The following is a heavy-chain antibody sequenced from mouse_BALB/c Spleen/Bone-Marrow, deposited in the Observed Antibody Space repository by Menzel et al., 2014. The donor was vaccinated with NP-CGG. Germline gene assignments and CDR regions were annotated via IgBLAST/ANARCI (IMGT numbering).Heavy chain of an antibody. CDR3: ARSGKVRNAIDY. CDR1: GYTFTDYA. Sequence: VQGVESGAELVRPGVSVKISCKGSGYTFTDYAMHWVKQSHAKSLEWIGVISTYYGDASYNQKFKGKATMTVDKSSSTAYMELARLTSEDSAINYCARSGKVRNAIDYWGQGPSVTVSS. V-gene: IGHV1S137*01. J-gene: IGHJ4*01. D-gene: IGHD2-14*01. CDR2: ISTYYGDA.